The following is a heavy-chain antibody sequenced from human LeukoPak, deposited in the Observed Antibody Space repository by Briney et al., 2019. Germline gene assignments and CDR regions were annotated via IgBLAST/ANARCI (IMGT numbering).Heavy chain of an antibody. D-gene: IGHD6-13*01. CDR1: GGPISNYY. CDR2: IYYSGST. CDR3: ARVSSNNWYNERGAFDI. J-gene: IGHJ3*02. Sequence: SETLSLTCTVSGGPISNYYWSWIRQPPGKGLEWIGFIYYSGSTNYNPSLKSRVTISVDTSKNQFSLKLSSVTAADTAVYYCARVSSNNWYNERGAFDIWGQGTMVTVSS. V-gene: IGHV4-59*01.